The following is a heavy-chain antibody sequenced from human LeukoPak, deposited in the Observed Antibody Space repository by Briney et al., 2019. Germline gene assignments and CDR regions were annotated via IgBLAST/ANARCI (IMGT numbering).Heavy chain of an antibody. D-gene: IGHD1-26*01. CDR1: GFSFSNYG. V-gene: IGHV3-33*06. J-gene: IGHJ6*03. CDR3: AKARGAATYYYYYMDV. Sequence: GGSLRLSCAVSGFSFSNYGMDWVRQAPGKGLEWVALIWYDGSNKYYADSVKGRFTISRDNSKNTLYLQMNTLRAEDTAVYYCAKARGAATYYYYYMDVWGKGTTVTVYS. CDR2: IWYDGSNK.